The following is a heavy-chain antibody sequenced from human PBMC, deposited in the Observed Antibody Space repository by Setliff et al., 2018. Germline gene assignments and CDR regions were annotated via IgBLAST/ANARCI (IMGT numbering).Heavy chain of an antibody. CDR1: GFSFKNYW. V-gene: IGHV3-7*03. Sequence: QPGGSLRLSCVASGFSFKNYWMSWVRQAPGKGLEWVANIKHDGSEEYFVESVRGRFTVSRDNTKNSLYLQMNNLRAEDTAVYFCATISGWLNWFDPWGQGTLVTVSS. J-gene: IGHJ5*02. D-gene: IGHD6-19*01. CDR3: ATISGWLNWFDP. CDR2: IKHDGSEE.